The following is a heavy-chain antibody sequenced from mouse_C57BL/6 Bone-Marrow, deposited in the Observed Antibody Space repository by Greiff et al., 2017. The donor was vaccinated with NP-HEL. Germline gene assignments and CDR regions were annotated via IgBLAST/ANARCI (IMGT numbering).Heavy chain of an antibody. D-gene: IGHD1-1*01. CDR2: IDPSDSYT. Sequence: QVQLQQPGAELVMPGASVKLSCKASGYTFTSYWMHWVKQRPGQGLVWIGEIDPSDSYTNYNQKFKGKSTLTVDKSSSTAYMQLSSLTSEDSAVYYCARYTTVVAEYYAMDYWGQGTSVTVSS. CDR1: GYTFTSYW. CDR3: ARYTTVVAEYYAMDY. J-gene: IGHJ4*01. V-gene: IGHV1-69*01.